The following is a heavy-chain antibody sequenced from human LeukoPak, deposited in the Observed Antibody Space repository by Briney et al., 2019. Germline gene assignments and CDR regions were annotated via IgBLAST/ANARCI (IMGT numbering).Heavy chain of an antibody. CDR3: ASSGSYWILFDY. D-gene: IGHD1-26*01. CDR2: ISYDGSNK. Sequence: GRSLRLSCAASGFTFSSYAMHWVRQAPGKGLEWVAVISYDGSNKYYADSVKGRFTTSRDNSKNTLYLQMNSLRAEDTAVYYCASSGSYWILFDYWGQGTLVTVSS. V-gene: IGHV3-30-3*01. CDR1: GFTFSSYA. J-gene: IGHJ4*02.